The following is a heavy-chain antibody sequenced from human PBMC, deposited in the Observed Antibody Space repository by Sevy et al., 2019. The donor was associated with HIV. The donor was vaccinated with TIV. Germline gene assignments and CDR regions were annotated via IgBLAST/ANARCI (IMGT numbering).Heavy chain of an antibody. D-gene: IGHD1-26*01. Sequence: SETLSLTCTVSGGSISSYYWSWIRQPPGKGLEWIGYIYYSGSTNYNPSLKSRVTIPVDTSKNQFSLKLSSVTAADTAVYYCASLVGATTWVEYWGQGTLVTVSS. J-gene: IGHJ4*02. CDR1: GGSISSYY. CDR2: IYYSGST. V-gene: IGHV4-59*01. CDR3: ASLVGATTWVEY.